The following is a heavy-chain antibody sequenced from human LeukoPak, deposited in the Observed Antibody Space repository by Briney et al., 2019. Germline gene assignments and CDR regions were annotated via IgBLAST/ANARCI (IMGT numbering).Heavy chain of an antibody. CDR2: ISGDGVTT. CDR3: TRASLPAVAGD. D-gene: IGHD6-19*01. Sequence: GGSLRLSCAASGFTFRSHAMSWVRQAPGKGLEWVSAISGDGVTTYYADSVKGRFTISRDNSKNTLCLQMDSLRADDTAVYFCTRASLPAVAGDWGQGILVTVSS. J-gene: IGHJ4*02. CDR1: GFTFRSHA. V-gene: IGHV3-23*01.